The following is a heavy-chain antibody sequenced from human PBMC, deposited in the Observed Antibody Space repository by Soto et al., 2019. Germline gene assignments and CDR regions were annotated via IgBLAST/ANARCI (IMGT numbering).Heavy chain of an antibody. V-gene: IGHV3-33*01. J-gene: IGHJ5*02. D-gene: IGHD2-8*01. CDR3: VRGSSCSNGVRYNLGWFGP. Sequence: ESGGGVVQPGTSLRLSCTASGFIFSAFALHWVRQAPGKGLEWVAVIWPDGNDKYYADSVKGRFTISSDSSKITLSLQMNSLSAEDTAVYYCVRGSSCSNGVRYNLGWFGPWGQGTLVTVSS. CDR2: IWPDGNDK. CDR1: GFIFSAFA.